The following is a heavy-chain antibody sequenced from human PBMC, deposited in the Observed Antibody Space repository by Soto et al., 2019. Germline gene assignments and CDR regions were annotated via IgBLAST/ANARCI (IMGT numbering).Heavy chain of an antibody. CDR1: GGSISSSSYY. CDR3: ARHTPSYCSSTSCPNRLSNPNWFDP. Sequence: PSETLSLTCTVSGGSISSSSYYWGWIRQPPGKGLEWIGSIYYSGSTYYNPSLKSRVTISVDTSKNQFSLKLSSVTAADTAVYYCARHTPSYCSSTSCPNRLSNPNWFDPWGQGTLVTVSS. CDR2: IYYSGST. J-gene: IGHJ5*02. V-gene: IGHV4-39*01. D-gene: IGHD2-2*01.